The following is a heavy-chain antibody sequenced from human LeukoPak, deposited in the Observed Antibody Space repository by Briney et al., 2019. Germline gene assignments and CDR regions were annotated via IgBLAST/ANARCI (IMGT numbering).Heavy chain of an antibody. CDR3: ARDIGFLEWLLN. V-gene: IGHV1-69*05. J-gene: IGHJ4*02. CDR1: GYTFTGYY. CDR2: IIPIFGTA. D-gene: IGHD3-3*02. Sequence: ASVKVSCKASGYTFTGYYMHWVRQAPGQGLEWMGRIIPIFGTANYAQKFQGRVTITTDESTSTAYMELSSLRSEDTAVYYCARDIGFLEWLLNWGQGTLVTASS.